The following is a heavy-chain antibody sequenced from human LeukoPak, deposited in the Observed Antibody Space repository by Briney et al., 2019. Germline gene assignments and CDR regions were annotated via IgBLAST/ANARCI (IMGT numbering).Heavy chain of an antibody. CDR1: GYSFTSFW. CDR2: IYPGDSDT. CDR3: ARHPTSSGLDY. Sequence: GESLKISCQGSGYSFTSFWIAWVRQMPGKGLEWVGMIYPGDSDTIYSPSFQGQVTISADKSISTAYLQWSSLKASDTAMYYCARHPTSSGLDYWGQGTLVTVSS. D-gene: IGHD6-19*01. J-gene: IGHJ4*02. V-gene: IGHV5-51*01.